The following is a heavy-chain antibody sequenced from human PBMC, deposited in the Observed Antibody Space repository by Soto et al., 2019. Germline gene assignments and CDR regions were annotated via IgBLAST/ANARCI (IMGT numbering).Heavy chain of an antibody. J-gene: IGHJ4*02. V-gene: IGHV3-30-3*01. D-gene: IGHD3-16*01. Sequence: ESGGGVVQPGRSLRLSCAASVFTFSSYAMHWVRQAPGKGLEGVAVISYDGSNKYYADSVKGRFTISRDNSKNTLYLQMNSLRAEDTAVYYCARAYEVDYFDYWGQGTLVTVSS. CDR3: ARAYEVDYFDY. CDR1: VFTFSSYA. CDR2: ISYDGSNK.